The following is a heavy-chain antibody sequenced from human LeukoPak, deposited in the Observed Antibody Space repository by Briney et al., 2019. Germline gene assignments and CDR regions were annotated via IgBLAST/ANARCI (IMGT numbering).Heavy chain of an antibody. CDR1: GGSFSGYY. CDR3: AGVPAGSDCSSTSRYISGDYYYYGMDV. CDR2: INHSGST. D-gene: IGHD2-2*02. Sequence: PSETLSLTCAVYGGSFSGYYWSWIRQPPGKGLEWIGEINHSGSTNYNPSLKSRVTISVDTSKNQFSLKLSSVTAADTAVYYCAGVPAGSDCSSTSRYISGDYYYYGMDVWGQGTTVTVSS. V-gene: IGHV4-34*01. J-gene: IGHJ6*02.